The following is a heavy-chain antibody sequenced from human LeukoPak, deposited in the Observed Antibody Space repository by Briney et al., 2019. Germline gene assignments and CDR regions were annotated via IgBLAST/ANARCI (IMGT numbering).Heavy chain of an antibody. CDR3: ARVLDLSKRGLDAFDI. Sequence: PWETLTLTCTVSGGSISSYFWSWTRQPPGKGLEWIGYVYYSRSTNYNPSLERRVTISVDTSKKHFSLKLNSATAADTAVYYCARVLDLSKRGLDAFDIWGQGTMVTVSS. J-gene: IGHJ3*02. D-gene: IGHD3-16*01. CDR1: GGSISSYF. V-gene: IGHV4-59*01. CDR2: VYYSRST.